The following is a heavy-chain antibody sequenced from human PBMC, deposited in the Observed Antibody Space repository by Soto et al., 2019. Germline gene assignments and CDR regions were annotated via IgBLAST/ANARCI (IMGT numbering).Heavy chain of an antibody. V-gene: IGHV1-18*01. CDR3: AREELRGAAAGTSSDYMDV. Sequence: GASVKVSCKASGYTFTSYGISWVLQAPGQGLEWMGWISAYNGNTNYAQKLQGRVTMTTDTSTSTAYMELRSLRSDDTAVYYCAREELRGAAAGTSSDYMDVWGKGTTVTVSS. CDR1: GYTFTSYG. J-gene: IGHJ6*03. D-gene: IGHD6-13*01. CDR2: ISAYNGNT.